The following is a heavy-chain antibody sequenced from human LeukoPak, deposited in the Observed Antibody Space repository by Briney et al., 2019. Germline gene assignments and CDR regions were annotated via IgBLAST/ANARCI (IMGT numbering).Heavy chain of an antibody. V-gene: IGHV3-7*01. D-gene: IGHD2-21*01. Sequence: GRSLRLSCAASGFTFSSYAMHWVRQAPGKGLEWVANIKPDESEKYYVDSVKGRFTISRDNAKNSLYLQMNSLRAEDTALYYCATGPSFCARDCYYYFAYWGQGTLVTVSS. CDR1: GFTFSSYA. CDR2: IKPDESEK. J-gene: IGHJ4*02. CDR3: ATGPSFCARDCYYYFAY.